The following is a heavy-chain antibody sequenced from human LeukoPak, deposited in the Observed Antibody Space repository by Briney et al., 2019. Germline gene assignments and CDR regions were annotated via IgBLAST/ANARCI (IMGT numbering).Heavy chain of an antibody. CDR1: GFPFSSHG. CDR2: ISSSSDYI. D-gene: IGHD6-13*01. V-gene: IGHV3-21*01. Sequence: PGGSLRLSCAGSGFPFSSHGMNWVRQAPGKGLEWVSSISSSSDYIYYADSVKGRFTISRDNAKNSLYLQMKSLRAEDTAVYYCASPYSSRWYELCYWGQGTLVTVSS. J-gene: IGHJ4*02. CDR3: ASPYSSRWYELCY.